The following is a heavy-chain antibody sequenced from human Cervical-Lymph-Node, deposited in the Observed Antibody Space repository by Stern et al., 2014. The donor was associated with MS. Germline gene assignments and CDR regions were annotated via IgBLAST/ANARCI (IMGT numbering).Heavy chain of an antibody. CDR1: GFTFSSYG. V-gene: IGHV3-30*03. D-gene: IGHD2-8*01. J-gene: IGHJ4*02. Sequence: VQLVESGGAVVQPGRSLRLSCAGSGFTFSSYGMHWVRQAPGKGLEWGTVISYDGNHKYYAASVKGRFTISRDNSKNTLHLQMNSVTPDDTAIYYCARDYEDTSMLFDHWGQGTLVTVSS. CDR2: ISYDGNHK. CDR3: ARDYEDTSMLFDH.